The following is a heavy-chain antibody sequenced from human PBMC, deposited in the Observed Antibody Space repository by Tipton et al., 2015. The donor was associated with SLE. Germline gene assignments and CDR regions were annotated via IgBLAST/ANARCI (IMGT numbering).Heavy chain of an antibody. J-gene: IGHJ2*01. CDR1: GGSISSGGYY. CDR3: ARGTNWGSGWYFDL. D-gene: IGHD7-27*01. Sequence: LRLSCTVSGGSISSGGYYWTWIRPHPGKGLEWIGYIYYGGSTHYNPSLKSRVTISVDTSKTQFSLNLTSVTAADTAVYSCARGTNWGSGWYFDLWGRGTRVTVSS. V-gene: IGHV4-31*02. CDR2: IYYGGST.